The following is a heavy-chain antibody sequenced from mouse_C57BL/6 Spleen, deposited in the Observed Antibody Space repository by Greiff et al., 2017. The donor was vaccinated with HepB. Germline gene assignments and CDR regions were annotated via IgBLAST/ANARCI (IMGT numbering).Heavy chain of an antibody. Sequence: QVQLKESGAELVKPGASVKISCKASGYAFSSYWMNWVKQRPGKGLEWIGQIYPGDGDTNYNGKFKGKATLTADKSSSTAYMQLSSLTSEDSAVYFCARRDIYYGYDAPFAYWGQGTLVTVSA. CDR1: GYAFSSYW. CDR2: IYPGDGDT. CDR3: ARRDIYYGYDAPFAY. J-gene: IGHJ3*01. V-gene: IGHV1-80*01. D-gene: IGHD2-2*01.